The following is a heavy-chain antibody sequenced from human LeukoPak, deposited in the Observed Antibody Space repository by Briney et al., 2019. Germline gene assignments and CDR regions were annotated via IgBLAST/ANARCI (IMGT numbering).Heavy chain of an antibody. CDR2: IIPIFGTA. CDR1: GGTFSSYA. J-gene: IGHJ5*02. Sequence: GASVKVSCKASGGTFSSYAISWVRQAPGQGLEWMGGIIPIFGTANYAQKFQGRVTITTDESTSTAYMELSSLRSEDTAVYYCARESATGSKTEYNWFDPWGQGTLVTVSS. CDR3: ARESATGSKTEYNWFDP. V-gene: IGHV1-69*05. D-gene: IGHD6-13*01.